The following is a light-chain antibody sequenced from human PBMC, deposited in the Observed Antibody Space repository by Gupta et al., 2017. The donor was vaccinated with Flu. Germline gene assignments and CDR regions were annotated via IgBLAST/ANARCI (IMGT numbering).Light chain of an antibody. CDR2: EVS. V-gene: IGLV2-14*03. CDR3: AAFTATTSTRLL. J-gene: IGLJ1*01. Sequence: QSALAQPASVFGSLGHPITIHCTGNSSNIGGYNYASWYQQHPPKAPQLVIYEVSARPSGVATRFSASKSASTAALIISGLLPDDEATYYCAAFTATTSTRLLFGAGTKVTVL. CDR1: SSNIGGYNY.